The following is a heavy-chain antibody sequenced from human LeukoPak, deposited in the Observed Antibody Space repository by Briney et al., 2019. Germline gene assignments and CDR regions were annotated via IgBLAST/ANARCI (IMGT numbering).Heavy chain of an antibody. J-gene: IGHJ4*02. V-gene: IGHV4-34*01. CDR1: GGSFSGYY. CDR3: ARTPDYHVGFYFDY. Sequence: SETLSLTCAVYGGSFSGYYWSWIRQPPGKGLEWIGEINHSGSTNYNPSLKSRVTISVDTSKNQFSLKLSSVTAADTAVYYCARTPDYHVGFYFDYWGQGTLVTVSS. D-gene: IGHD5-12*01. CDR2: INHSGST.